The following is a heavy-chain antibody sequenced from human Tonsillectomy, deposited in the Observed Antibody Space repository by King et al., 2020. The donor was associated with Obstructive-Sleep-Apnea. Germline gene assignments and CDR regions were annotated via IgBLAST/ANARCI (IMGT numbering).Heavy chain of an antibody. CDR3: ARDGRPTAPSCIRLAPIMWYFDF. V-gene: IGHV3-30*04. J-gene: IGHJ4*02. D-gene: IGHD4-11*01. CDR1: GFTFNTYA. CDR2: ISFDGSNQ. Sequence: VQLVESGGGVAQPGRSLRLSCAASGFTFNTYAMHWVRQAPGKGLEWVAIISFDGSNQYYTDSVKGRFTVSRDNSKNTLFLQVNSLRAEDTAVYYCARDGRPTAPSCIRLAPIMWYFDFWGQGTLVTVSS.